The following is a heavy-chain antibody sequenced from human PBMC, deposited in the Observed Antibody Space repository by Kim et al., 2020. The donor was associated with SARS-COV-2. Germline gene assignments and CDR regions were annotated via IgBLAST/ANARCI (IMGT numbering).Heavy chain of an antibody. V-gene: IGHV1-46*01. J-gene: IGHJ6*02. Sequence: ASVKVSCKASGYTFTSYYMHWVRQSPGQGLEWMGIINPSGGSTSYAQKFQGRVTMTRDTSTSTVYMELSSLRSEDTAVYYCARDPPESMVREGIYYGMDVWGQGTTVTVSS. CDR1: GYTFTSYY. CDR2: INPSGGST. CDR3: ARDPPESMVREGIYYGMDV. D-gene: IGHD3-10*01.